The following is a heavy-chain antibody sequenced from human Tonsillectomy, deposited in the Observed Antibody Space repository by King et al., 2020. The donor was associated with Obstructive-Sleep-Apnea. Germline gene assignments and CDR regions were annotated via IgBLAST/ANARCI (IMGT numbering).Heavy chain of an antibody. J-gene: IGHJ3*02. Sequence: VQLQESGPGLVKPSETLSLTCTVSRGSISSYYWSWIRQPPGKGLEWIGYIYYSGSTNYNPSLKIRVTISLDMSKNQFSLKLSSVTAADTAVYYCARHRTYSYDSSAYSYAFDTWGQGTRVTVSA. CDR3: ARHRTYSYDSSAYSYAFDT. CDR1: RGSISSYY. D-gene: IGHD3-22*01. CDR2: IYYSGST. V-gene: IGHV4-59*08.